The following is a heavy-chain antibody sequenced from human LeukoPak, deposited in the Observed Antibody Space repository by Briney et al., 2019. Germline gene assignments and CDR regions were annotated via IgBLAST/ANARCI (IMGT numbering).Heavy chain of an antibody. D-gene: IGHD1-26*01. CDR3: ANLWELQNFDY. CDR1: GFTHSSNY. J-gene: IGHJ4*02. V-gene: IGHV3-23*01. CDR2: ISGSGCST. Sequence: GGSLRLSCAASGFTHSSNYMSWDRQAPGKGLEWVSAISGSGCSTYYADSVKGRFNISRDNSKNTLYLQMNSLRAGDTAVYYCANLWELQNFDYWGQGTLVTVSS.